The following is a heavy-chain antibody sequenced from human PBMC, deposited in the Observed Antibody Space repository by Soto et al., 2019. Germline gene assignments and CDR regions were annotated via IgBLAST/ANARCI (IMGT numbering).Heavy chain of an antibody. J-gene: IGHJ4*02. CDR2: IYYSGST. V-gene: IGHV4-59*01. Sequence: SETLSLTGTVSGGSISSYYWSWIRQPPGKGLEWIGYIYYSGSTNYNPSLKSRVTISVDTSKNQFSLKLSSVTAADTAVYYCARLGGKYSSSSFDYWGQGTLVTVSS. CDR3: ARLGGKYSSSSFDY. D-gene: IGHD6-6*01. CDR1: GGSISSYY.